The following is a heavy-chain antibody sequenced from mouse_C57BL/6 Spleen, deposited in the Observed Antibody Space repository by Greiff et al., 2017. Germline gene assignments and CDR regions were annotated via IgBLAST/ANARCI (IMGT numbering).Heavy chain of an antibody. D-gene: IGHD2-4*01. V-gene: IGHV1-76*01. J-gene: IGHJ4*01. CDR1: GYTFTDYY. CDR3: ARNYDYGGGARDY. Sequence: QVQLQQSGAELVRPGASVKLSCKASGYTFTDYYINWVKQRPGPGLEWISRIYPGSGNTYYNEPFKCKATLTAVQSSSTAYMQLNSLTSEDSAVYFCARNYDYGGGARDYWGQGTSVTVSS. CDR2: IYPGSGNT.